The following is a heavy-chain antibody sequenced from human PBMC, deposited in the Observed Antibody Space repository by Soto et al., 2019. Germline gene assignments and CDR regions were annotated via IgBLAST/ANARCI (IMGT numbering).Heavy chain of an antibody. D-gene: IGHD3-10*01. V-gene: IGHV3-74*01. CDR3: ERRWLLCFGKLSPAQYV. Sequence: EVQLVESGGGLVQPGGSLRLSCAASGFTFSSYWMHWVRQAPGKGLVWVSRINSDGSSTSYADSVKGRFTISRDNAKSTQYLQMMSPRSEDTAVYYCERRWLLCFGKLSPAQYVWGQGTTVTASS. CDR1: GFTFSSYW. CDR2: INSDGSST. J-gene: IGHJ6*02.